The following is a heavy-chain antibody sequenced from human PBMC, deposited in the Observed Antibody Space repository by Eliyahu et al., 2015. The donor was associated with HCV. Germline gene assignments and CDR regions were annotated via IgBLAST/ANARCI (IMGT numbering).Heavy chain of an antibody. CDR3: TVVAVAGDPPPY. D-gene: IGHD6-19*01. J-gene: IGHJ4*02. Sequence: EVQLVXSGGGLVXPGRSLRLXCXASGFXXGXYAMSWFRQAPGKGLEWVGFIRSKAYGGTTEYAASVKGRFTISRDDSKSIAYLQMNSLKTEDTAVYYCTVVAVAGDPPPYWGQGTLVTVSS. V-gene: IGHV3-49*05. CDR1: GFXXGXYA. CDR2: IRSKAYGGTT.